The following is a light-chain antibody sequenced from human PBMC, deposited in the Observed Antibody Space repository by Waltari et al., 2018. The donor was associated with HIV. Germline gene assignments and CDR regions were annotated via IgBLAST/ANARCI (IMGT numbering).Light chain of an antibody. Sequence: QSVLTQPPSVSGAPGQRITISCTGTSSNIGTGYDVHWYQQLPGRAPNVVIHGNRNRPSGVPDRFSAYKSGTSASLTITGLQAEDEADYYCQTYDSTLNGYVFGTGTKVTVL. V-gene: IGLV1-40*01. J-gene: IGLJ1*01. CDR2: GNR. CDR3: QTYDSTLNGYV. CDR1: SSNIGTGYD.